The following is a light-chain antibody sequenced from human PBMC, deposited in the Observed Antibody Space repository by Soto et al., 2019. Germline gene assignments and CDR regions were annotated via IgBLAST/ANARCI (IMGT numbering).Light chain of an antibody. J-gene: IGKJ4*01. CDR1: QSVSGN. Sequence: EIVMTQSPATLSVSPGERATLSCRASQSVSGNLAWYQQKPGQAPRLLIYGASTRATGIPARFGGSGSGTEFTLTISSLQSEDFAVYCCQQYNNWPPLTFGGGTKVEIK. CDR2: GAS. V-gene: IGKV3-15*01. CDR3: QQYNNWPPLT.